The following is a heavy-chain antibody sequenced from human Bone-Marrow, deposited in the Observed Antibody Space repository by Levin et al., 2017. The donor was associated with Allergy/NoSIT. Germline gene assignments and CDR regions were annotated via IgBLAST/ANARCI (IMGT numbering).Heavy chain of an antibody. Sequence: GESLKISCKASGYTFTSYYMHWVRQAPGQGLEWMGIINPSGGSTSYAQKFQGRVTMTRDTSTSTVYMELSSLRSEDTAVYYCVIVRYNGQQSPDYWGQGTLVTVSS. V-gene: IGHV1-46*01. CDR3: VIVRYNGQQSPDY. J-gene: IGHJ4*02. D-gene: IGHD1-14*01. CDR1: GYTFTSYY. CDR2: INPSGGST.